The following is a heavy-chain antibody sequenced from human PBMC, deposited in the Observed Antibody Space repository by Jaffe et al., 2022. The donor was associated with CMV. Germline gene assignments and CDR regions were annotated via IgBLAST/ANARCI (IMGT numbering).Heavy chain of an antibody. J-gene: IGHJ6*03. Sequence: QVQLVQSGAEVKKPGSSVKVSCKASGGTFSSYAISWVRQAPGQGLEWMGRIIPILGIANYAQKFQGRVTITADKSTSTAYMELSSLRSEDTAVYYCARTPVKSSWSNYRTPYYYYMDVWGKGTTVTVSS. V-gene: IGHV1-69*09. CDR3: ARTPVKSSWSNYRTPYYYYMDV. CDR1: GGTFSSYA. CDR2: IIPILGIA. D-gene: IGHD4-4*01.